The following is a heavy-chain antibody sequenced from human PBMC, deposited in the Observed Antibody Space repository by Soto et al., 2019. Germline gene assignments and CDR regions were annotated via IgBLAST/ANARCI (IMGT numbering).Heavy chain of an antibody. CDR1: GFTFSSYA. V-gene: IGHV3-21*01. J-gene: IGHJ6*02. CDR2: ISSSSSYT. Sequence: GGSLRLSCAASGFTFSSYAMSWVRQAPGKGLEWVSAISSSSSYTNYADSVKGRFTISRDNAKNSLYLQMNSLRAEDTAVYYCARDRVTPDYGDYGGVYYYYGMDVWGQGTTVTVSS. D-gene: IGHD4-17*01. CDR3: ARDRVTPDYGDYGGVYYYYGMDV.